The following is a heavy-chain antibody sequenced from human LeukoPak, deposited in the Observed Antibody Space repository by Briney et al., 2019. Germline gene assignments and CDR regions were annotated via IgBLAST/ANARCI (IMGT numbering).Heavy chain of an antibody. Sequence: GGSLRLSCAASGFTFDDYGMSWVRQAPGKGLEWVSCINWNGGSTGYADSVKGRFTISRDNAKNSLYLQMNSLRAEDTALYHCARVDYYDSSGYYYAPLDYWGQGTLVTVSS. CDR3: ARVDYYDSSGYYYAPLDY. CDR1: GFTFDDYG. CDR2: INWNGGST. V-gene: IGHV3-20*01. J-gene: IGHJ4*02. D-gene: IGHD3-22*01.